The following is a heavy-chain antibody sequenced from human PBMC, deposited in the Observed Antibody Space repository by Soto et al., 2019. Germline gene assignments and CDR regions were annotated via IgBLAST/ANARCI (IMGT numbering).Heavy chain of an antibody. CDR1: GFTVSSNY. V-gene: IGHV3-53*01. Sequence: EVQLVESGGGLIQPGGSLRLSCAASGFTVSSNYMTWVRQAPGKGLEWVSVIYSGGSTYYSDSVEGRFTISRDNSKNTLYLQMNSLRAEDTAVDYCAKAPLFGGNSVWGQGTLVTVSS. J-gene: IGHJ4*02. D-gene: IGHD2-21*02. CDR2: IYSGGST. CDR3: AKAPLFGGNSV.